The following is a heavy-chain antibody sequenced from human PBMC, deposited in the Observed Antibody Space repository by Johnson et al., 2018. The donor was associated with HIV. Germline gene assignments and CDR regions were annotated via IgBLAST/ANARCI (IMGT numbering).Heavy chain of an antibody. D-gene: IGHD6-19*01. J-gene: IGHJ3*02. V-gene: IGHV3-7*01. CDR1: GFTFSSYW. Sequence: VQLVESGGGLVQPGGSLRLSCAASGFTFSSYWMSWVRQAPGKGLEWVANIKQDGREKYYVDSVKGRFTISRDNAKNSLYLQMNSLRAEDTAVYYCARISGWYSPAVDIWGQGTMVTVSS. CDR3: ARISGWYSPAVDI. CDR2: IKQDGREK.